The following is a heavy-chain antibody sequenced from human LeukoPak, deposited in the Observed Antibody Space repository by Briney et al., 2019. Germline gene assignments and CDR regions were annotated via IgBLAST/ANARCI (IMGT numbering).Heavy chain of an antibody. V-gene: IGHV4-30-2*01. CDR3: ARVAGSPFYFDY. Sequence: SETLSLTCAVSGGSISSGGYSWSWIRQPPGKGLEWIGYIYHSGSTYYNPSLKSRVTISVDTSKNQFSLKLSSVTAADTAVYYCARVAGSPFYFDYWGQGILVTVSS. D-gene: IGHD6-19*01. J-gene: IGHJ4*02. CDR1: GGSISSGGYS. CDR2: IYHSGST.